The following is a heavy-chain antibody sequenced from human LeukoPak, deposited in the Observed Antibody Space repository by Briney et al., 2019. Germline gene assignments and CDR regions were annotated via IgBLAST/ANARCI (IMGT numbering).Heavy chain of an antibody. J-gene: IGHJ4*02. D-gene: IGHD1-26*01. CDR1: GFAFGSEA. CDR2: ISPGGGTT. CDR3: VRDRGTYRPIDY. Sequence: GGSLRLSCAVSGFAFGSEAMSWVRQSPARGLEWVASISPGGGTTYYADYVKGRFTISRDNSKNSLFVQMNSLRAEDTAIYYCVRDRGTYRPIDYWGQGTLVTVSS. V-gene: IGHV3-23*01.